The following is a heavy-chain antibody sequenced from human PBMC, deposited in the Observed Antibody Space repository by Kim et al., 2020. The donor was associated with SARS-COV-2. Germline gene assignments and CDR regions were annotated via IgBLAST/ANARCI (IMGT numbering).Heavy chain of an antibody. D-gene: IGHD6-13*01. CDR3: ARVPLSSSWYARLGVDY. V-gene: IGHV4-39*07. CDR2: IYYSGST. Sequence: SETLSLTCTVSGGSISSSSYYWGWIRQPPGKGLEWIGSIYYSGSTYYNPSLKSRVTISVDTSKNQFSLKLSSVTAADTAVYYCARVPLSSSWYARLGVDYWGQGTLVTVSS. CDR1: GGSISSSSYY. J-gene: IGHJ4*02.